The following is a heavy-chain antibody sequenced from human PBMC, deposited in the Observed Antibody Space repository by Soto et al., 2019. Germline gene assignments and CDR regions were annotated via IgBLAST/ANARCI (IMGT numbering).Heavy chain of an antibody. V-gene: IGHV4-28*01. CDR2: IYYSGTT. D-gene: IGHD1-26*01. J-gene: IGHJ4*02. Sequence: QVQLQESGPGLVKPSDTLSLTCAVSGYSISSSNWWGWIRQPPGKGLEGIGYIYYSGTTYYNPSLKSRVTMSVDTSKNQFSLKLTSVTAVDTAVYYCTRREIQGPIDYWGQGPLVTVSS. CDR1: GYSISSSNW. CDR3: TRREIQGPIDY.